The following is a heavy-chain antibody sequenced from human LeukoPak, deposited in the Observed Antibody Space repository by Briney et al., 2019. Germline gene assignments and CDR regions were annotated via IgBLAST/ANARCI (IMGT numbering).Heavy chain of an antibody. CDR2: INPNSGCT. J-gene: IGHJ4*02. Sequence: ASVKVSCKASGYTFTGYYMHWVRQAPGQGLEWMGWINPNSGCTNYEQKFQGRVTMTRDTSISTAYMELSRLRSDDTAVYYCARSGSGYYFIDYWGQGTLVTVSS. CDR1: GYTFTGYY. D-gene: IGHD3-22*01. V-gene: IGHV1-2*02. CDR3: ARSGSGYYFIDY.